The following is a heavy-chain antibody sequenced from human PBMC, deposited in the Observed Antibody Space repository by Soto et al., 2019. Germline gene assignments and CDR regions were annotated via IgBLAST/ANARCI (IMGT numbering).Heavy chain of an antibody. V-gene: IGHV3-30-3*01. CDR1: GFTFSSYA. D-gene: IGHD3-10*01. Sequence: QVQLVESGGGVVQPGRSLRLSCAASGFTFSSYAMHWVRQVPGKGLEWVAVISYDGSNKYYADSVKGRFTISRDNSKNTLYLQMNSLRAEDTAVYYCARDLVVRGVYGMDVWGQGTTVTVSS. CDR3: ARDLVVRGVYGMDV. J-gene: IGHJ6*02. CDR2: ISYDGSNK.